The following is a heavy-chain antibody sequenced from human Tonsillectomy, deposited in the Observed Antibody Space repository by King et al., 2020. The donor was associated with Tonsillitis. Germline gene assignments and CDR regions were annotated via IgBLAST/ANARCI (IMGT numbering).Heavy chain of an antibody. Sequence: QLVQSGAEVKKPGASVKVSCKASGYTFTSYYMHWVRQAPGHGLEWMVILNPSGCSTSYAQTFQGRVTMTRDTSTSTVYMELSSLRSEDTAVYYCARGDSSGIGGDYWGQGTLVTVSS. V-gene: IGHV1-46*01. CDR1: GYTFTSYY. CDR2: LNPSGCST. D-gene: IGHD3-22*01. CDR3: ARGDSSGIGGDY. J-gene: IGHJ4*02.